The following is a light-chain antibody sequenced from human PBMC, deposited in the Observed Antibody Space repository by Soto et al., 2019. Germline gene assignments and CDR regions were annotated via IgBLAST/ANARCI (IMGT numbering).Light chain of an antibody. J-gene: IGKJ2*01. Sequence: EIVLTQSPGTLSLSPGERATLACRASQSVNSNYLAWYQQKPGQAPRLLICDASSMATGIPDRFSGSGSGTDFTLTIARLEPEDFAVYYCQQYGTSPYAFGQGTKLEIK. V-gene: IGKV3-20*01. CDR2: DAS. CDR1: QSVNSNY. CDR3: QQYGTSPYA.